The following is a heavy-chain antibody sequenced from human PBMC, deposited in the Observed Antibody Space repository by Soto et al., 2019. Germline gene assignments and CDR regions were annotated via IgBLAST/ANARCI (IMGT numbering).Heavy chain of an antibody. CDR1: GYSFTNYC. D-gene: IGHD1-1*01. CDR3: AKQTGTPEGWFDP. Sequence: PGESLKISCKGSGYSFTNYCIGWVHQMPGKGLEWMGIIYPGDSDIRYSPSFQGQVTISADKSISTAYLQWSSLKASDTATYYCAKQTGTPEGWFDPWGQGTLVTVSS. V-gene: IGHV5-51*07. CDR2: IYPGDSDI. J-gene: IGHJ5*02.